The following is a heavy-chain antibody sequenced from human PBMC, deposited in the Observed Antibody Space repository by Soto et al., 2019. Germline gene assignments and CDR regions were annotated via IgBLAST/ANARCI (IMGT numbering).Heavy chain of an antibody. J-gene: IGHJ4*02. CDR1: GFTFDDYA. Sequence: EAQLVESGGGLVQPGRSLRLSCVASGFTFDDYAIHWVRQAPGKGLEWVSGISWNGTATGYADSVKGRFTISRDNAKNSLYLQMSSLRTEDTAIYYCAILPLYGSGFDCWGQGTLVTVSS. D-gene: IGHD3-10*01. CDR2: ISWNGTAT. V-gene: IGHV3-9*01. CDR3: AILPLYGSGFDC.